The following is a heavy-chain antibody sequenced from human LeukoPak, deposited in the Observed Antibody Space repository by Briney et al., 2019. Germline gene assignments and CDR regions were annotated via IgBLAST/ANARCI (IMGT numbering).Heavy chain of an antibody. CDR2: IRYDGSNK. Sequence: PGGSLRLSCAASGFTFSTYGMHWVRQAPGKGLEGVAFIRYDGSNKYYAESVKGRFTISRDNSKNTLYVQMNSLRTEDTAVYYCAKDRYYYGSESYPIEAFDVWGQGTMVSVS. V-gene: IGHV3-30*02. CDR1: GFTFSTYG. J-gene: IGHJ3*01. D-gene: IGHD3-10*01. CDR3: AKDRYYYGSESYPIEAFDV.